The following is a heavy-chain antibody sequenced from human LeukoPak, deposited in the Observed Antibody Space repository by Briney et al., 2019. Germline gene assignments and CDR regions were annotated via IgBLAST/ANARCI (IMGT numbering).Heavy chain of an antibody. Sequence: ASVKVSCKVSGYTLTELSMHWVRQAPGKGLEWMGGFDPEDGETIYAQKFQGRVTMTEDTSTDTAYMELSSLRSEDTAVYYCATGLRGYCSSTSCLYFDYWGQGTLVTVSS. J-gene: IGHJ4*02. CDR1: GYTLTELS. CDR2: FDPEDGET. CDR3: ATGLRGYCSSTSCLYFDY. V-gene: IGHV1-24*01. D-gene: IGHD2-2*01.